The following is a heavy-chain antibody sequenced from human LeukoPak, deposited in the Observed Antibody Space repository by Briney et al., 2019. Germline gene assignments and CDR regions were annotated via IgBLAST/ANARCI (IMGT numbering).Heavy chain of an antibody. J-gene: IGHJ4*02. Sequence: GASVKVSCKASGYTFSNYYMHWVRQAPGQGLEWMGIINPSGGSANYAQKFQGRVTMTRDTSTSTVYTDLSSLRSEDTAVYYCVRDDSSGPQVDWGQGTLVTVSS. V-gene: IGHV1-46*01. CDR2: INPSGGSA. CDR3: VRDDSSGPQVD. D-gene: IGHD3-22*01. CDR1: GYTFSNYY.